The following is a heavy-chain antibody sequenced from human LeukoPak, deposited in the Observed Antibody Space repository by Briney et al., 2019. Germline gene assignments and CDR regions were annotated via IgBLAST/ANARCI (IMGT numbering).Heavy chain of an antibody. CDR2: INGDGSST. J-gene: IGHJ4*02. Sequence: AGSLRLSCAASGITVSNYWMHWVRHAPGEGLVWVSRINGDGSSTSYADSVKGRFTISRDNAKNTLYLQMNSLRAEDTAVYYCARVDCTSPTCNSYFDYWGQGTLVTVSS. V-gene: IGHV3-74*01. CDR3: ARVDCTSPTCNSYFDY. D-gene: IGHD2-2*01. CDR1: GITVSNYW.